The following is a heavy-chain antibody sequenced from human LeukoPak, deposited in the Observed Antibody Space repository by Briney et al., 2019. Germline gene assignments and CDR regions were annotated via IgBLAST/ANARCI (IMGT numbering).Heavy chain of an antibody. CDR3: ARPRGCGSARCNNFDF. Sequence: GGSLRLSCAVSGFIFSDFSMSWVRQAPGKGLEWVAKMNEYGSEIFYVDSVKGRFTISRDNSKNSLYLQMDNLRAEDTAVYYCARPRGCGSARCNNFDFWGQGTLVTVSS. CDR2: MNEYGSEI. J-gene: IGHJ4*02. D-gene: IGHD2-2*01. V-gene: IGHV3-7*01. CDR1: GFIFSDFS.